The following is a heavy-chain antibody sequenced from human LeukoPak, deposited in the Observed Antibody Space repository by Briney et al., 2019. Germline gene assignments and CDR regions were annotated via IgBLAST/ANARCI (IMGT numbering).Heavy chain of an antibody. CDR1: GDTFSRYG. D-gene: IGHD2-15*01. Sequence: ASVKVSCKASGDTFSRYGITWLRQAPGQGPEWMGWISPKNAKTDSAQNFQGRVSMTTDTSTSTAHMELRRLRSDDTAVYYCARAVRGDCSTGTCYSWFDPWGQGTLVTVSS. CDR3: ARAVRGDCSTGTCYSWFDP. J-gene: IGHJ5*02. V-gene: IGHV1-18*01. CDR2: ISPKNAKT.